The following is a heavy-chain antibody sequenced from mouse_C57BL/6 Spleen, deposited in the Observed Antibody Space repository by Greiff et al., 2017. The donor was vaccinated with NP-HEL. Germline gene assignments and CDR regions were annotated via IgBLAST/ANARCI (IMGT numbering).Heavy chain of an antibody. Sequence: QVQLQQPGAELVRPGTSVKLSCKASGYTFTSYWMHWVKQRPGQGLEWIGVIDPSDSYTNYNQKFKGKATLTVATSSSTAYMQLSSLTSEDSAVYYCARGDDGYHLFAYWGQGTLVTVSA. D-gene: IGHD2-3*01. J-gene: IGHJ3*01. V-gene: IGHV1-59*01. CDR2: IDPSDSYT. CDR3: ARGDDGYHLFAY. CDR1: GYTFTSYW.